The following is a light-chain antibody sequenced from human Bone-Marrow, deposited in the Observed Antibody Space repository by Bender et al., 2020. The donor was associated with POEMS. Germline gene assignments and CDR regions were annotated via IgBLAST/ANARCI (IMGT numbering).Light chain of an antibody. Sequence: SVLTQPPSASGAPGQSDAISCSGSGSNIGSNTVNWYQQLPGSAPKLLIYNYNQRPSGVPDRFSGSRSGTSASLAISGLRSEDEANYYCATWDVSLNGVVFGGGTMLTVL. CDR1: GSNIGSNT. CDR3: ATWDVSLNGVV. J-gene: IGLJ2*01. V-gene: IGLV1-44*01. CDR2: NYN.